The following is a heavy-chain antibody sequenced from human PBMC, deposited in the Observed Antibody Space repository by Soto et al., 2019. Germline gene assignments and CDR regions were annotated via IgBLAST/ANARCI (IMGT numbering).Heavy chain of an antibody. J-gene: IGHJ5*02. Sequence: QITLKESGPTLVKPTQTLTLTCTFSGFSLTTAGAGVGWIRQPPGKALEWLALIYWNDDTRYSPSLKSRLTITKDTSNNQVVLRMTNMDPVDTATYYCAHRCYGNYPRDNWFDPWGQGILVIVSS. CDR1: GFSLTTAGAG. D-gene: IGHD4-17*01. V-gene: IGHV2-5*01. CDR2: IYWNDDT. CDR3: AHRCYGNYPRDNWFDP.